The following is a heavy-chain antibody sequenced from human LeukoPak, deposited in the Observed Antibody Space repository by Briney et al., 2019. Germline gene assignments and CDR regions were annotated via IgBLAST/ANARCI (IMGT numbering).Heavy chain of an antibody. CDR1: GYSFTSYW. J-gene: IGHJ4*02. Sequence: SGESLKISCKGSGYSFTSYWIGWVRQMPGKGLEWMGIIYPGDSDTRYSPSFQGQVTISADKSISTAYLQWSSLKASDTAMYYCARTKSYCSGGSCYSGLIDYWGQGTLVTVSS. D-gene: IGHD2-15*01. CDR2: IYPGDSDT. CDR3: ARTKSYCSGGSCYSGLIDY. V-gene: IGHV5-51*01.